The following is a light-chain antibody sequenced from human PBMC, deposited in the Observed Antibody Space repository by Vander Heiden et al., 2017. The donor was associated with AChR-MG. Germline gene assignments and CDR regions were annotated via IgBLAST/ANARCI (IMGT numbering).Light chain of an antibody. J-gene: IGKJ1*01. Sequence: DIQLTPSPSSLSASVGSRVTITCPGRQVINSYLDWYQQKPGKAPKLLIYAASSLQSGVPARFSGSGSGTDFTLTISSLQPEDFATYYCQQSYSTPVTFGQGTKVEIK. CDR2: AAS. V-gene: IGKV1-39*01. CDR1: QVINSY. CDR3: QQSYSTPVT.